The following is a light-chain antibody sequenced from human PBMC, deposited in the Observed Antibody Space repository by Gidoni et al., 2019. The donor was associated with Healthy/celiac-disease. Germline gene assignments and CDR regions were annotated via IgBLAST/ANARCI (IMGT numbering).Light chain of an antibody. CDR2: AAS. V-gene: IGKV1-39*01. J-gene: IGKJ1*01. CDR3: QQSYSTPRT. Sequence: DIQMTQSTSSLSASVGDSVTITCRASQSISSYLNWYQQKPGKAPKLLIYAASSLQSGVPSRFSGSVSGTDFTLTISSLQPEDFATYYCQQSYSTPRTFGQGTKVEIK. CDR1: QSISSY.